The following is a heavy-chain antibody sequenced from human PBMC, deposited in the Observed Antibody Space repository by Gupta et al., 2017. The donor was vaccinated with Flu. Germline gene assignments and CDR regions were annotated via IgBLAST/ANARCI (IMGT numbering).Heavy chain of an antibody. Sequence: VQLVPSGAEVKKPGESLKISCEASGYTVTSYWIGWVRQRPGKGLEWLGVIHPGESETKYSPSFEGHGTLSGGGNTVYLHWGSLKASDSGTYYCARRNTPRTHFGPGSYYTFDYWGQGTLVIVSS. CDR3: ARRNTPRTHFGPGSYYTFDY. CDR1: GYTVTSYW. V-gene: IGHV5-51*01. CDR2: IHPGESET. D-gene: IGHD3-10*01. J-gene: IGHJ4*02.